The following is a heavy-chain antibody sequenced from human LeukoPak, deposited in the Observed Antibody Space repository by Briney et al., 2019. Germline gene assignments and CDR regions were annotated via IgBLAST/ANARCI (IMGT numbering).Heavy chain of an antibody. J-gene: IGHJ4*02. D-gene: IGHD3-10*01. CDR2: IYPGDSDT. CDR3: ARQDDGSGSYYNLDY. CDR1: GYSFTSYW. Sequence: PGESLKISCKGSGYSFTSYWIGWVRQMPGKGLEWMGIIYPGDSDTRYSPSFQGQVTISADKSIGTAYLQWSSLKASDTAMYYCARQDDGSGSYYNLDYWGQGTLVTVSS. V-gene: IGHV5-51*01.